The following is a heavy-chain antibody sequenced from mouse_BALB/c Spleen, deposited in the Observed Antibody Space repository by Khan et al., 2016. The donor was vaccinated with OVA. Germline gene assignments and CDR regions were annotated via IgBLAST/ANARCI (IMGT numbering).Heavy chain of an antibody. CDR3: ARVNYYGYYFDY. Sequence: EVQLQESGPGLVKPSQSLSLTCTVTGYSITSGYAWNWIRQFPGNKLEWMGYISYSDVTNYNPSLKSRISITRDTSKNQFFLQLNSVTTEDTAPYFCARVNYYGYYFDYWGQGTTLTVSS. CDR1: GYSITSGYA. J-gene: IGHJ2*01. V-gene: IGHV3-2*02. CDR2: ISYSDVT. D-gene: IGHD1-1*01.